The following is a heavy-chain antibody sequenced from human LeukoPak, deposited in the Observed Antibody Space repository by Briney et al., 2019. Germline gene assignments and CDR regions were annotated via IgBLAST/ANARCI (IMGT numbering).Heavy chain of an antibody. D-gene: IGHD3-3*01. Sequence: SETLSLTCTVSGDSFTSSSYYWAWIRQPPGKGFQWIGTVHNSGSTHYNPSLKSRVTISVDTSKNQVSLKVTSVTAADTAVYYCARGSTIFGVVRHFDDWGQGTLVTVSS. CDR2: VHNSGST. CDR1: GDSFTSSSYY. CDR3: ARGSTIFGVVRHFDD. V-gene: IGHV4-39*07. J-gene: IGHJ4*02.